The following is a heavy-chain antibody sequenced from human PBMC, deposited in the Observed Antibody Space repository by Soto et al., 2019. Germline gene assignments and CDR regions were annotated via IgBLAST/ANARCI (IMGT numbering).Heavy chain of an antibody. D-gene: IGHD5-12*01. Sequence: GGSLRLSCAASGFTFSSYWMSWVRQAPGKGLEWVANIKQDGSEKYYVDSVKGRFTISRDNAKNSLYLQMNSLRAEDTAVYYCARDLSQSGYVIGPNDYWGQGTLVTVSS. J-gene: IGHJ4*02. CDR3: ARDLSQSGYVIGPNDY. CDR2: IKQDGSEK. V-gene: IGHV3-7*01. CDR1: GFTFSSYW.